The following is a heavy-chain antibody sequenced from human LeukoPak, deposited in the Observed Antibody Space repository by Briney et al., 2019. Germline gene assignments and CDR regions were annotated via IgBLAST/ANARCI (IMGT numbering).Heavy chain of an antibody. CDR3: ARIVERG. CDR2: ISYDGSNK. D-gene: IGHD3-22*01. J-gene: IGHJ4*02. CDR1: GFTFSSYA. Sequence: GGSLRLSCAASGFTFSSYAMHGVRQAPGKGLEWVAVISYDGSNKYYADSVKGRFTISRDNSKNTLYLQMNSLRAEDTAVYYCARIVERGWGQGTLVTVSS. V-gene: IGHV3-30*04.